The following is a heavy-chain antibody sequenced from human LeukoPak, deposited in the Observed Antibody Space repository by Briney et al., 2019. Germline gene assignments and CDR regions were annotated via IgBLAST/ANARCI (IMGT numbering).Heavy chain of an antibody. J-gene: IGHJ4*02. CDR2: IKSDGGT. D-gene: IGHD3-22*01. CDR3: ARDPGYYDSSGYFDY. V-gene: IGHV3-74*01. CDR1: GFTFSSYW. Sequence: GGPLRLSCAASGFTFSSYWMHWVRQAPGKGLVWVSRIKSDGGTNYADSVKGRFTISRDNAKNSLYLQMNSLRAEDTAVYYCARDPGYYDSSGYFDYWGQGTLVTVSS.